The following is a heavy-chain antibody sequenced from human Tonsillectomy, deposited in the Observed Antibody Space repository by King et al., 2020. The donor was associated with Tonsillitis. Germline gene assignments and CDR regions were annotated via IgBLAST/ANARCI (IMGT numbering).Heavy chain of an antibody. CDR3: TTARPQGYPIDY. V-gene: IGHV3-15*01. CDR1: GFTFSNCW. J-gene: IGHJ4*02. Sequence: VQLVESGGGLVKPGGSLRLSCAVSGFTFSNCWMSWVRQAPGKGLEWVGRIKSKTDGGTTDYAAPVNGRFTISRDDSKETLYLQMNSLKTEDTAVYYSTTARPQGYPIDYWGQGTLVTVSS. CDR2: IKSKTDGGTT. D-gene: IGHD5-18*01.